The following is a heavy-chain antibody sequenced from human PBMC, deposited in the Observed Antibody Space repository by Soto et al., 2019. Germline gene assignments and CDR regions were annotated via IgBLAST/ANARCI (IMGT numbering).Heavy chain of an antibody. V-gene: IGHV1-24*01. D-gene: IGHD3-10*01. Sequence: ASVKVSCEVSGYTLTELSMHWVRQAPGQGLEWMGGFNPDSGETIYAQKFQGRVTMTRDTSISTAYMELSRLRSDDTAVYYCARDRANWFDPWGQGTLVTVSS. CDR1: GYTLTELS. CDR2: FNPDSGET. J-gene: IGHJ5*02. CDR3: ARDRANWFDP.